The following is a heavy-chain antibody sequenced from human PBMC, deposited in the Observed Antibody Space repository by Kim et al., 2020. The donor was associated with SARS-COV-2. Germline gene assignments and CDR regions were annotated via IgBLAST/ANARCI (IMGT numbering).Heavy chain of an antibody. V-gene: IGHV4-59*01. CDR3: ARSLSSGWLPS. CDR2: T. Sequence: TNYNPSIKSRVTISVDTSKNQFSLKLSSVTAADTAVYYCARSLSSGWLPSWGQGTLVTVSS. J-gene: IGHJ4*02. D-gene: IGHD6-19*01.